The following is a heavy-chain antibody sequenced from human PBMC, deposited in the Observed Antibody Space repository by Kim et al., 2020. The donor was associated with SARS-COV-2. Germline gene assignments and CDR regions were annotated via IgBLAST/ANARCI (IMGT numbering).Heavy chain of an antibody. V-gene: IGHV3-74*01. J-gene: IGHJ4*02. CDR3: ARDLHIAAVDY. Sequence: GGSLRLSCAASVFTFSSHWMHWVLQVPGKGLLWLSRIKGDGSGATYADPVKGRFTVSRDNAKNILYLHINSLRVEDTAVYYCARDLHIAAVDYWGQGTLV. CDR2: IKGDGSGA. D-gene: IGHD6-13*01. CDR1: VFTFSSHW.